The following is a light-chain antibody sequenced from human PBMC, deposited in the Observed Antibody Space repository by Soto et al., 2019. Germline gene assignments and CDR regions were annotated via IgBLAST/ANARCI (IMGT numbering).Light chain of an antibody. CDR1: QGISSA. V-gene: IGKV1-13*02. CDR3: QQFNTYPT. J-gene: IGKJ4*01. CDR2: HAS. Sequence: AIQLTQSPSSLSASVGDRVTITCRASQGISSALAWYQQKPGKAPKLLISHASSLESGVPSRFSGSGSGTDFNLTISSLQPEDFATYHCQQFNTYPTFGGGTKVEIK.